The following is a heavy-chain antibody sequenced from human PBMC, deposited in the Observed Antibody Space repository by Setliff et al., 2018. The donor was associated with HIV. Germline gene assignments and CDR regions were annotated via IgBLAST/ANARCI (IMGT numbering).Heavy chain of an antibody. CDR2: IHFSGSS. D-gene: IGHD3-3*01. CDR3: VRPSLGIGGGSIFHN. V-gene: IGHV4-39*01. CDR1: GDSFSGTFYY. J-gene: IGHJ4*02. Sequence: SETLSLTCTVSGDSFSGTFYYWGWIRQPPGKGLEWIGSIHFSGSSWYTQSLKSRVTIWVDTSTNQFSLKVNSVTAADTAVYYCVRPSLGIGGGSIFHNWGQGTLVTVSS.